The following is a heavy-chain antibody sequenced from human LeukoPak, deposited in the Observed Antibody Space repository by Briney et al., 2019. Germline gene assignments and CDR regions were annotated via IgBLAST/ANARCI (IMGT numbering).Heavy chain of an antibody. CDR3: ARSLEIELFGGVIEGDY. CDR1: GFTFSSYG. Sequence: GGSLRLSCAASGFTFSSYGMTWVRQAPGKGLEWVSSISSTSSYIYYADSVKGRFTISRDNAKNSLSLQMNSLSVEDTAVYYCARSLEIELFGGVIEGDYWGQGTLVTVSS. D-gene: IGHD3-16*02. CDR2: ISSTSSYI. J-gene: IGHJ4*02. V-gene: IGHV3-21*01.